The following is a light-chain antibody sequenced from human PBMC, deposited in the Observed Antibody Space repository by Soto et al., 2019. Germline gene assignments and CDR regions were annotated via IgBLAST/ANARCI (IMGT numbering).Light chain of an antibody. CDR1: QSVSSSY. Sequence: EIVLTQSPGTLSLSPGERATLSCRAIQSVSSSYLAWYQQKPGQAPRLLIYGASSRATGIPDRFSGSGSGTDFTLTISSLQSEDFAVYYCQQYNNWPWTFGQGTKVDVK. V-gene: IGKV3-20*01. J-gene: IGKJ1*01. CDR2: GAS. CDR3: QQYNNWPWT.